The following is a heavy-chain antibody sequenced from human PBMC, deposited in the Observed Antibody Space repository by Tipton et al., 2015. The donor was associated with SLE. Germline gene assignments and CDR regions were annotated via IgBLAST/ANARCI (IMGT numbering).Heavy chain of an antibody. D-gene: IGHD5-12*01. Sequence: QVQLVQSGAEVKKPGASVKVSCKASGYTFTSYGISWVRQAPGQGLEWMGWISAYNGNTNYAQKLQGRVTMTRNTSINTAYMELSSLRSEDTAVYYCARGREGGYSGYDPVGHWGQGTLVTVSS. CDR1: GYTFTSYG. V-gene: IGHV1-18*01. J-gene: IGHJ4*02. CDR2: ISAYNGNT. CDR3: ARGREGGYSGYDPVGH.